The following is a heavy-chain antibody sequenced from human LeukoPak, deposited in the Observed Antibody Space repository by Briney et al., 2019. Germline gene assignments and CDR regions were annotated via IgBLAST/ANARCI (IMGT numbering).Heavy chain of an antibody. V-gene: IGHV3-23*01. CDR3: AKDDGYNFFVY. Sequence: GGSLRLSCAASGFTFSTYPMSWVRQAPGKGLECVSSITGSGGSTYHADSVKGRFTISRDNSKNTLYLQMNSLRAEDTAVYYCAKDDGYNFFVYWGQGTLVTVSS. CDR1: GFTFSTYP. D-gene: IGHD5-24*01. J-gene: IGHJ4*02. CDR2: ITGSGGST.